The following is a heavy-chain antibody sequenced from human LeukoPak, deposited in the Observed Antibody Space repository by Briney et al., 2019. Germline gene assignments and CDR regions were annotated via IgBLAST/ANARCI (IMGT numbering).Heavy chain of an antibody. Sequence: SGTLSLTCAVSGGSISSSNWWSWVRQPPGKGLEWIGEIFHSGTGNYNPSLKSRVTISVDKSNSQFSLRLTSVTAADTAVYYCARISNWFDPWGQGTLVTDSS. CDR3: ARISNWFDP. J-gene: IGHJ5*02. CDR2: IFHSGTG. V-gene: IGHV4-4*02. CDR1: GGSISSSNW.